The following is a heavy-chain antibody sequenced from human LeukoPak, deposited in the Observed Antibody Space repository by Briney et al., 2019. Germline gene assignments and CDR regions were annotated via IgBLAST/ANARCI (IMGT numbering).Heavy chain of an antibody. CDR3: AKMGSGWYSGNY. J-gene: IGHJ4*02. V-gene: IGHV4-4*07. CDR1: GVSMTNYY. Sequence: SETLSLTCTVSGVSMTNYYWSWIRQPPGKGLEWIGRIFSSGNINYNPSLKSRVTMSIDTPKNQFSLKLNSVTAADTAVYYCAKMGSGWYSGNYWGQGTLVTVSS. CDR2: IFSSGNI. D-gene: IGHD6-19*01.